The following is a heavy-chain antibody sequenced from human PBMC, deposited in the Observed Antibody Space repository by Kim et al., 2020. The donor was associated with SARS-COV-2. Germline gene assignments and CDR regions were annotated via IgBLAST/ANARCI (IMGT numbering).Heavy chain of an antibody. CDR1: GYTFTSYG. V-gene: IGHV1-18*01. D-gene: IGHD5-12*01. CDR2: ISAYNGNT. J-gene: IGHJ4*02. Sequence: ASVKVSCKASGYTFTSYGISWVRQAPGQGLEWMGWISAYNGNTNYAQKLQGRVTMTTDTSTSTAYMELRSLRSDDTAVYYCARVDSGYDLCYFDYWGQGTLVTVSS. CDR3: ARVDSGYDLCYFDY.